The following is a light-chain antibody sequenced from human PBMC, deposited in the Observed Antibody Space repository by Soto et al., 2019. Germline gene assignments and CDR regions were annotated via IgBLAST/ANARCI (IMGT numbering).Light chain of an antibody. V-gene: IGLV1-51*01. CDR2: DDD. CDR3: GSWDSSLSAYV. Sequence: QSVMTQPPSVSAAPGQKVTISCSGSSSNIGGNSVSWSQQLPGTAPKLLIYDDDKRPSGIPDRFSGSKSGTSATLGITGFQTGDEADYYCGSWDSSLSAYVFATGPKLTVL. J-gene: IGLJ1*01. CDR1: SSNIGGNS.